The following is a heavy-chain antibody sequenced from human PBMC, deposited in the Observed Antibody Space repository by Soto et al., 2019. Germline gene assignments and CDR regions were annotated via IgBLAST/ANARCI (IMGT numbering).Heavy chain of an antibody. D-gene: IGHD2-15*01. V-gene: IGHV1-3*01. CDR1: GYTFTSYA. J-gene: IGHJ4*02. CDR2: INAGNGNT. CDR3: ARDGLYCSGGSCYLRAFFDY. Sequence: ASVKVSCKASGYTFTSYAMHWVRQAPGQRLEWMGWINAGNGNTKYSQKFQGRVTITRDTSASTAYMERSSLRSEDTAVYYCARDGLYCSGGSCYLRAFFDYWGQGTLVTVSS.